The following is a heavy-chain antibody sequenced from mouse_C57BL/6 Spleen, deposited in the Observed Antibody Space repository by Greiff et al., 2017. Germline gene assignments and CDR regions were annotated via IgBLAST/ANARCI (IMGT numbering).Heavy chain of an antibody. V-gene: IGHV1-26*01. CDR1: GYTFTDYY. D-gene: IGHD2-12*01. J-gene: IGHJ4*01. Sequence: VQLQQSGPELVKPGASVKISCKASGYTFTDYYMNWVKQSHGKSLEWIGDINPNNGGTSYNQKFKGKATLTVDKSSSTAYMELRSLTSEDSAVYYCARHSYDYAMDYWGQGTSVTVSS. CDR3: ARHSYDYAMDY. CDR2: INPNNGGT.